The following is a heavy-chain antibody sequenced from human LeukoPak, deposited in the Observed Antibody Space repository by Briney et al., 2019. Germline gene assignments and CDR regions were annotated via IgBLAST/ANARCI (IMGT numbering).Heavy chain of an antibody. D-gene: IGHD2-21*02. CDR2: VHGDGTT. J-gene: IGHJ5*02. CDR1: GDSMKTDD. V-gene: IGHV4-4*08. Sequence: SETLSLTCNVSGDSMKTDDWTWIRQPPGHGLEWIGFVHGDGTTNYNPSLNSRVTISIDPSENQLSLTLNSVTAAATALYYCARVFRGVVTSNFFDPWGQGTPVTVSS. CDR3: ARVFRGVVTSNFFDP.